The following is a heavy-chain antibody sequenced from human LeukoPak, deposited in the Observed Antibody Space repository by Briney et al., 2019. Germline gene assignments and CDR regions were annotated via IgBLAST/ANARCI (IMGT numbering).Heavy chain of an antibody. CDR2: ISWDGSSS. D-gene: IGHD3-10*01. CDR1: GFTFDDYT. V-gene: IGHV3-43*01. Sequence: GGSLRLSCAASGFTFDDYTMHWVRQGPGKGLEWVSLISWDGSSSYYADSVKGRFTISRDNSTNSLYLQMNSLRTEDTAFYYCGKGTYYYGSGSYLDYWGQGALVTVS. J-gene: IGHJ4*02. CDR3: GKGTYYYGSGSYLDY.